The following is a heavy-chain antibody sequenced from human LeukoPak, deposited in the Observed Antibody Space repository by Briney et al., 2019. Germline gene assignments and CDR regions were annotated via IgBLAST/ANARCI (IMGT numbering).Heavy chain of an antibody. D-gene: IGHD3-22*01. J-gene: IGHJ4*02. CDR2: IYYSGST. V-gene: IGHV4-39*07. CDR1: GGSISSSSYY. Sequence: SETLSLTCTVSGGSISSSSYYWGWIRQPPGKGLEWIRSIYYSGSTYYNPSLKSRVTISVDTSKNQFSLKLSSVTAADTAVYYCARDTYDSNYWGQGTLVTVSS. CDR3: ARDTYDSNY.